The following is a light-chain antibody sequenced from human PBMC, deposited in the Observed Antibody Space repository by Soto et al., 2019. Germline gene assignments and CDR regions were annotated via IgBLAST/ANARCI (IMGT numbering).Light chain of an antibody. CDR2: GAS. CDR3: QQYQNWPLT. Sequence: ETVMTQSPATLSVSPGERATLSCRASQSVYSNLAWYQQKPGQAPRLLIYGASTRATGLPARFSGGGSGTEFTLTISSLQSEDFAVYYCQQYQNWPLTFGGGTKVEIK. CDR1: QSVYSN. J-gene: IGKJ4*01. V-gene: IGKV3-15*01.